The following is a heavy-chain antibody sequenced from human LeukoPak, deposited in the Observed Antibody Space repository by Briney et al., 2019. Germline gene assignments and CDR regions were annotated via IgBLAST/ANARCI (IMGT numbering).Heavy chain of an antibody. V-gene: IGHV3-7*01. CDR3: ARDGIAAAGTQGY. J-gene: IGHJ4*02. CDR1: GFTFSSYW. CDR2: IKRDGSEK. Sequence: PGGSLTLSCAASGFTFSSYWMSWVRQAPGKGLEWVANIKRDGSEKYYVDSVKGRFTISRDNADNSLYLQMNSLRAEDTAVYYCARDGIAAAGTQGYWGQGTLVTVSS. D-gene: IGHD6-13*01.